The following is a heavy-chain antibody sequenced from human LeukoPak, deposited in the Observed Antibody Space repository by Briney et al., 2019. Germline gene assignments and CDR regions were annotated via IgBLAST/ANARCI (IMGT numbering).Heavy chain of an antibody. CDR1: GFTFSSYA. D-gene: IGHD2-2*01. Sequence: GGSLRLSCAASGFTFSSYAMSWVRQAPGKGLEWVSSISSSSSYIYYADSVKGRFTISRDNAKNSLYLQMNSLRAEDTAVYYCAKDPGVVPAHYFDYWGQGTLVTVSS. J-gene: IGHJ4*02. CDR3: AKDPGVVPAHYFDY. CDR2: ISSSSSYI. V-gene: IGHV3-21*04.